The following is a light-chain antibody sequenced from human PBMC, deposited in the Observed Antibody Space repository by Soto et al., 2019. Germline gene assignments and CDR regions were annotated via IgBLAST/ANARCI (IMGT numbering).Light chain of an antibody. J-gene: IGKJ3*01. Sequence: DMQMTQSPSTLSASVGDRVTITCRARQSISSWLAWYQQNPGKAPKLLIYKSSSLESGVPSRVSGSGSGTQFARTISSLQPDDFATYYCQQYNSYLFTFRPGAKVDI. CDR3: QQYNSYLFT. V-gene: IGKV1-5*03. CDR2: KSS. CDR1: QSISSW.